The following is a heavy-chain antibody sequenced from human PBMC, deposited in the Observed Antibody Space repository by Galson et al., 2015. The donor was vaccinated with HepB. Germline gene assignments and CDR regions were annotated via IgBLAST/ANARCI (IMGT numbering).Heavy chain of an antibody. V-gene: IGHV4-31*03. CDR2: IYYSGST. D-gene: IGHD2-2*01. CDR3: ARGKPNAVVVPAAAHYRPAGYFQH. Sequence: TLSLTCTVSGGSISSGGYYWSWIRQHPGKGLEWIGYIYYSGSTYYNPSLKSRVTISVDTSKNQFSLKLSSVTAADTAVYYCARGKPNAVVVPAAAHYRPAGYFQHWGQGTLVTVSS. J-gene: IGHJ1*01. CDR1: GGSISSGGYY.